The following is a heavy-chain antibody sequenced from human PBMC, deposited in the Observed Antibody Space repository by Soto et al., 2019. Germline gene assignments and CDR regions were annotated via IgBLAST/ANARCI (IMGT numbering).Heavy chain of an antibody. CDR2: FRPMFGSA. CDR3: SDGGGGFDS. J-gene: IGHJ4*02. CDR1: GGALSNFA. V-gene: IGHV1-69*01. Sequence: QGQMVNPGAEVKKHGSSVKVSCKTSGGALSNFAFNWVPQAPGQGLEWMGDFRPMFGSANYAQKCLGRVTISADVSTGTVYMDMRGLRFDDTAVYYCSDGGGGFDSWGQGTLVTVSS.